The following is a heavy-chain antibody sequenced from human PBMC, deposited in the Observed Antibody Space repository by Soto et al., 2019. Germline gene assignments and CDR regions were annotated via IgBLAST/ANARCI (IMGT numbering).Heavy chain of an antibody. Sequence: QVQLVQSGAEVKKPGSSVKVSCKASGGTFSSCAISWVRQAPGQGREWMGGIIPIFGTANYAQKFQGRVTITAEESTSTAYMELSSLRSEDTAVYYCARDMQWLGMDVWGQETTVTVSS. CDR3: ARDMQWLGMDV. CDR2: IIPIFGTA. J-gene: IGHJ6*02. V-gene: IGHV1-69*01. CDR1: GGTFSSCA. D-gene: IGHD6-19*01.